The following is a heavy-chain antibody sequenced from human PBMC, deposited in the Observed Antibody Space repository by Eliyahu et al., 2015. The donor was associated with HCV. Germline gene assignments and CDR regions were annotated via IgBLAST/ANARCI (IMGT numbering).Heavy chain of an antibody. Sequence: QVQLVESGGGVVQPGRSXRLSCAASGFXFSSYGMXLVXQAPGKGLEWVAVIWYDGSNKYYADSVKGRFTISRDNSKNTLYLQMNSLRAEDTAVYYCARELYSSSWYDSVGYYYYGMDVWGQGTTVTVSS. V-gene: IGHV3-33*01. J-gene: IGHJ6*02. CDR1: GFXFSSYG. CDR3: ARELYSSSWYDSVGYYYYGMDV. CDR2: IWYDGSNK. D-gene: IGHD6-13*01.